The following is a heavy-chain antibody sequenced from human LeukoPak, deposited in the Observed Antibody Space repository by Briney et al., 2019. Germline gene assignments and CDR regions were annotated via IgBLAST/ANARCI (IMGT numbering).Heavy chain of an antibody. J-gene: IGHJ4*02. Sequence: PGGSLRLSCAAFGFTVSSNYMSWVRQAPGKGLEWVSVIYSGGSTYYADSVKGRFTISRDNSKNTLYLQMNSLRAEDTAVYYCARRSGSYIGYWGQGTLVTVSS. CDR3: ARRSGSYIGY. CDR2: IYSGGST. CDR1: GFTVSSNY. D-gene: IGHD1-26*01. V-gene: IGHV3-53*01.